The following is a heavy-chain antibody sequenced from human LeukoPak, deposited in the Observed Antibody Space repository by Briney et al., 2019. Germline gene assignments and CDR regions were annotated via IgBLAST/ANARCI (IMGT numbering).Heavy chain of an antibody. CDR3: ARRPPTGAALDH. CDR1: GFTFRSYT. Sequence: PGGSLRLSCAASGFTFRSYTMNWVRQAPGKGLEWVSYISSSSSTIYYADSVKGRFTISRDNANNSLFLQMHSLGVEDTAVYYCARRPPTGAALDHWGQGTLVTVSS. CDR2: ISSSSSTI. D-gene: IGHD6-6*01. J-gene: IGHJ5*02. V-gene: IGHV3-48*01.